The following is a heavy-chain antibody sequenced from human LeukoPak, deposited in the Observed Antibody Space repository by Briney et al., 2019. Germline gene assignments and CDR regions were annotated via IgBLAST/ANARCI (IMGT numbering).Heavy chain of an antibody. CDR2: ISGSGGST. CDR1: GFTISSYA. J-gene: IGHJ4*02. D-gene: IGHD5-24*01. CDR3: AKHSGDGYKVFDY. Sequence: PGGSLRLSCVASGFTISSYAMSWVRQAPGKGLEWVSSISGSGGSTYYADSVKGRFTVSRDNSKNTLYLQMNSLRAEDTAVYYCAKHSGDGYKVFDYWGQGTLVTVSS. V-gene: IGHV3-23*01.